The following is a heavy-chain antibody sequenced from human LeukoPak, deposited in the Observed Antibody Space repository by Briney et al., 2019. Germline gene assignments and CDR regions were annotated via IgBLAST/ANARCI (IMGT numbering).Heavy chain of an antibody. J-gene: IGHJ4*02. CDR2: IYYSGST. CDR1: GGSISSYY. D-gene: IGHD2-15*01. V-gene: IGHV4-59*08. CDR3: ARQEVDYFDY. Sequence: SETLSLTCTVSGGSISSYYWSWIRQPPGKGLEWIGYIYYSGSTNYNPSLKSRVTISVDTSKNQFSLKLSSATAADTAVYYCARQEVDYFDYWGQGTLVTVSS.